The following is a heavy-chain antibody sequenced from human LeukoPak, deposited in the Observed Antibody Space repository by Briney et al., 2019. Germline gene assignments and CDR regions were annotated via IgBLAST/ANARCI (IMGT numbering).Heavy chain of an antibody. CDR3: ARCRGYSYGENWFDP. J-gene: IGHJ5*02. D-gene: IGHD5-18*01. CDR1: GYSISSGYY. Sequence: PSETLSLTCTVSGYSISSGYYWGWIRQPPGKGLEWIGSIYHSGSTYYNPSLKSRVTISVDTSKNQFSLKLSSVAAAHTAVYYCARCRGYSYGENWFDPWGQGTLVTVSS. CDR2: IYHSGST. V-gene: IGHV4-38-2*02.